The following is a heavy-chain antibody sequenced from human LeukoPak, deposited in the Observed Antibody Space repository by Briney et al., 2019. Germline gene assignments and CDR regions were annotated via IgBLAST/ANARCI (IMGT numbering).Heavy chain of an antibody. V-gene: IGHV5-51*01. J-gene: IGHJ4*02. D-gene: IGHD2-8*01. CDR2: IYPGDSDT. Sequence: GESLKISCKGSGYSFTSYWIGWVRQMPGKGLEWMGIIYPGDSDTRYSPSFQGQVTISADKSISTAYLQWSSLKASDTAMYYCARLGGYRTNGVCYTSHNLDYWGQGTLVTVSS. CDR1: GYSFTSYW. CDR3: ARLGGYRTNGVCYTSHNLDY.